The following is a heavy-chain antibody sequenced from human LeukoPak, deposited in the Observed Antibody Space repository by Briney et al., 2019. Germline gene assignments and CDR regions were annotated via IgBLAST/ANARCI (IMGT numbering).Heavy chain of an antibody. CDR1: GGSISSGDYY. V-gene: IGHV4-30-4*01. CDR2: IYYSGST. Sequence: SETLSLTCTVSGGSISSGDYYWSWIRQPPGKGLEWIGYIYYSGSTYYNPSLKSRVTISVDTSKNQFSLKLSSVTAADTAVYYCARAGYCSGTSCYLDAFDIWGQGTMVTVSS. D-gene: IGHD2-2*01. J-gene: IGHJ3*02. CDR3: ARAGYCSGTSCYLDAFDI.